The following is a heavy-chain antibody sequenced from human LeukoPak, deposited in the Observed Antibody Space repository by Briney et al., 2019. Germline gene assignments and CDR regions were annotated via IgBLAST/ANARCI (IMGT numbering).Heavy chain of an antibody. Sequence: PGGSLRLSCAASGFTFSSYSMNWVRQAPGKGLEWVSSISSSSSSYIYYADSVKGRFTISRDNAKNSLYLQMNSLRAEDTAVYYCARVKEGWLPLDYWGQGTLVTVSS. CDR3: ARVKEGWLPLDY. V-gene: IGHV3-21*04. CDR2: ISSSSSSYI. D-gene: IGHD5-18*01. CDR1: GFTFSSYS. J-gene: IGHJ4*02.